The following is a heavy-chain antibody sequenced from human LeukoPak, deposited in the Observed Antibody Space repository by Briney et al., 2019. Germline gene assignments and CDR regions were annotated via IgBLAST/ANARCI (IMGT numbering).Heavy chain of an antibody. CDR1: GFTFSSYA. V-gene: IGHV3-23*01. Sequence: GGSLRLSCAASGFTFSSYAMSWVRQAPGKGLEWVSAISGSGGSTYYADSVKGRFTISRDNSKNTLYLQLNSLRVEDTAVYYCAKALRAYSYDYWGQGALVTVSS. CDR3: AKALRAYSYDY. J-gene: IGHJ4*02. D-gene: IGHD5-18*01. CDR2: ISGSGGST.